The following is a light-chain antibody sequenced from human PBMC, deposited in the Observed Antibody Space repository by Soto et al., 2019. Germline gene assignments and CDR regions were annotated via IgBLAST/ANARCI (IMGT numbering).Light chain of an antibody. J-gene: IGKJ3*01. Sequence: EIVLPQSPATLSLSPGERVTLSCRASQNVSTYLAWYQQKPGQAPRLLIYDASDRATGIPARFSGSGSGTDFTLTISSLEPEDFAVYYCQQRTNWLTFGPGTKWISN. CDR3: QQRTNWLT. V-gene: IGKV3-11*01. CDR1: QNVSTY. CDR2: DAS.